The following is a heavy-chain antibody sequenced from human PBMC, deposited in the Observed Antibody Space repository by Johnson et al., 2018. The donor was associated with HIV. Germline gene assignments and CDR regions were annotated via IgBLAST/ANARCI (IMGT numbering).Heavy chain of an antibody. CDR3: AILTDRISAFDI. CDR1: GFTFDYHD. Sequence: VQLVESGGGVARPGGSLRLSCAASGFTFDYHDMTWVRQVPGKGLEWVSGINWNGGNPGYADSVKCRFTISRDHAKKSLYLQMNSLRAEDTAVYYCAILTDRISAFDIWGQGTMVTVSS. CDR2: INWNGGNP. J-gene: IGHJ3*02. D-gene: IGHD1-14*01. V-gene: IGHV3-20*04.